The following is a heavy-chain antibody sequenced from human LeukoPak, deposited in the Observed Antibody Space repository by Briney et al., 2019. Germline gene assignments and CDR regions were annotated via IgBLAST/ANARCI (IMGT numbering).Heavy chain of an antibody. D-gene: IGHD3-3*01. V-gene: IGHV3-7*01. CDR1: GFTFSSYW. J-gene: IGHJ3*02. CDR3: ARGFTIFGVVNDAFDI. Sequence: PGGSLRLSCAASGFTFSSYWMSWVRQAPGKGLEWVANIKQDGSEKYYVDSVKGRFTISRDNAKNSLYLQMNSLRAEDTAVYYCARGFTIFGVVNDAFDIWGQGTMVTVSS. CDR2: IKQDGSEK.